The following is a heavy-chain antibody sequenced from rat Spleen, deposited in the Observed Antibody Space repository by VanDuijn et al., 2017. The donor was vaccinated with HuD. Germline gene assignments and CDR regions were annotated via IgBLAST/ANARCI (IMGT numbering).Heavy chain of an antibody. Sequence: EVQLVESDGGLVQPGRSLKLSCAASGFTFSDYYMAWVRQAPTKGLEWVVTISYDGRNTYYRDSVRGRFTISRDNAKSTLYLQMDSLRSEDTATYYCAKGDYGGYSEPDWFAYWGQGTLVTVSS. D-gene: IGHD1-11*01. V-gene: IGHV5-29*01. CDR1: GFTFSDYY. CDR2: ISYDGRNT. CDR3: AKGDYGGYSEPDWFAY. J-gene: IGHJ3*01.